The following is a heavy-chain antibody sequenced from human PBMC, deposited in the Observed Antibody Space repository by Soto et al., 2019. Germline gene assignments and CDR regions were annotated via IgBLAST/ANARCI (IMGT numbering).Heavy chain of an antibody. CDR2: ISYDGIGQ. V-gene: IGHV3-30-3*01. CDR3: ARVTLAHCGGDCYWDVGY. Sequence: SLRLSGAACGFSFRSYAMHWVRQAPGKGREWVRVISYDGIGQYYADSFKGRCTISRGNSKNTLYLKLKNRRAEYTALYYCARVTLAHCGGDCYWDVGYWGQGMLVTV. J-gene: IGHJ4*02. D-gene: IGHD2-21*02. CDR1: GFSFRSYA.